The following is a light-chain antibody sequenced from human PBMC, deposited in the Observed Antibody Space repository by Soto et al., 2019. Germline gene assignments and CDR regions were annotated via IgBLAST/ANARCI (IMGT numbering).Light chain of an antibody. CDR3: SSYTSFSTLGVV. J-gene: IGLJ2*01. V-gene: IGLV2-14*01. CDR2: DVS. Sequence: QSALTQPASVSGSPGQSITISCTGTSSDVGGYNYVSWFQQHPGKAPKLIIYDVSNRPSGVSDRFSGSKSGNTASLTISGLQAEDEADYYCSSYTSFSTLGVVFGGGTKVTVL. CDR1: SSDVGGYNY.